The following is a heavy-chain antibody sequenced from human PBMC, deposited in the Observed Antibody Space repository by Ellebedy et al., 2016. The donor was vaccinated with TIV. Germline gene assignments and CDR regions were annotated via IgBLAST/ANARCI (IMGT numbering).Heavy chain of an antibody. D-gene: IGHD1-26*01. CDR1: GFTVSSNY. Sequence: LSLTCAASGFTVSSNYMSWVRQAPGKGLEWVSVIYSGGSTYYADSVKGRFTISRDNSKNTLYLQMNSLRAEDTAVYYCASRASGRSDLGRGLYFENWGQGTLVTVSS. CDR3: ASRASGRSDLGRGLYFEN. J-gene: IGHJ4*02. CDR2: IYSGGST. V-gene: IGHV3-66*01.